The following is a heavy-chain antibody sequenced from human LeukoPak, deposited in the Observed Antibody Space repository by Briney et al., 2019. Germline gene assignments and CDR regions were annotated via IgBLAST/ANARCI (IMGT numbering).Heavy chain of an antibody. D-gene: IGHD1-26*01. CDR2: IYYSGST. CDR3: AKDRSDAFDI. Sequence: SETLSLTCTVSGDSISSYYWSWIRQPPGKGLEWIGYIYYSGSTNYNPSLKSRVTILVDTSKNQFSLKLSSVAAADTAVYYCAKDRSDAFDIWGQGTMVTVSS. CDR1: GDSISSYY. J-gene: IGHJ3*02. V-gene: IGHV4-59*01.